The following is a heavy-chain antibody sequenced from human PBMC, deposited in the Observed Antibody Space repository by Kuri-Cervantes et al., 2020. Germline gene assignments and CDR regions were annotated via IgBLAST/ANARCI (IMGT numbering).Heavy chain of an antibody. CDR3: ARDAVDRLSPPHYYMDV. J-gene: IGHJ6*03. Sequence: ASVKVSCKASGYTFTSYGISWVRQAPGQGLEWMGWISAYNGDTNYAQKLQGRVTMTTDTSTSTAYMELRSLRSDDTAVYYCARDAVDRLSPPHYYMDVWGKGTTVTVSS. V-gene: IGHV1-18*01. CDR2: ISAYNGDT. CDR1: GYTFTSYG. D-gene: IGHD1-14*01.